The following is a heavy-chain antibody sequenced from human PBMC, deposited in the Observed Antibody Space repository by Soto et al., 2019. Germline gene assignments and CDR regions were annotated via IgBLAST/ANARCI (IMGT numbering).Heavy chain of an antibody. V-gene: IGHV3-23*01. J-gene: IGHJ6*02. CDR1: GFTFSSYA. CDR3: AKGPSGSDYAPYYYYGMDV. Sequence: VGSLRLSCAASGFTFSSYAMSWVRQAPGKGLEWVSAISGSGGSTYYADSVKGRFTISRDNSKNTLYLQMNSLRAEDTAVYYCAKGPSGSDYAPYYYYGMDVWGQGTTVTV. D-gene: IGHD1-26*01. CDR2: ISGSGGST.